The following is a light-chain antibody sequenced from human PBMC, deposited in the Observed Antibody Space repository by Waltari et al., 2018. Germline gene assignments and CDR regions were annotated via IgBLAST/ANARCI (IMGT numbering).Light chain of an antibody. Sequence: DIVMTQSPGTLSFSPGERATLPCRASQTVRTTYLAWYQQRPGQAPTLLLYGASSRATGVPDRFSGSGSGTDFSLTISSLEPEDFAVYYCQQYDISPLTFGGGTKVEIK. V-gene: IGKV3-20*01. CDR1: QTVRTTY. CDR2: GAS. CDR3: QQYDISPLT. J-gene: IGKJ4*01.